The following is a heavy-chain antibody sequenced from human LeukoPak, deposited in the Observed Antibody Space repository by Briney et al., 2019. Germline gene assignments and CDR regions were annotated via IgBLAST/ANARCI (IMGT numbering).Heavy chain of an antibody. CDR1: GFIFDDYV. V-gene: IGHV3-9*01. CDR2: ITWDGYRI. J-gene: IGHJ4*02. Sequence: GGSLKLSCGASGFIFDDYVMYWVRQSPGKGLEWVSGITWDGYRIDYVDSVKGRFTISRDNARNSLFLQMNRVRVEDTAFYYCVKGYSSSWSGYFDSWGQGTLVTVAS. CDR3: VKGYSSSWSGYFDS. D-gene: IGHD5-18*01.